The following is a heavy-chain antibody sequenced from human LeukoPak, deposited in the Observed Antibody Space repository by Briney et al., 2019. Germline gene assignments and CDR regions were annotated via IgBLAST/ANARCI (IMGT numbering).Heavy chain of an antibody. CDR1: GDSISSGTYY. CDR3: ARQGLWELPTFDS. V-gene: IGHV4-39*01. D-gene: IGHD1-26*01. Sequence: SETLSLTCTVSGDSISSGTYYWGYIRQPPQRGLEWIGSVYYSGSTYYNPSLKSRVTISVDTSKNQFSLKLSSVTAADTAVCYCARQGLWELPTFDSWGQGTLVSVSS. CDR2: VYYSGST. J-gene: IGHJ4*02.